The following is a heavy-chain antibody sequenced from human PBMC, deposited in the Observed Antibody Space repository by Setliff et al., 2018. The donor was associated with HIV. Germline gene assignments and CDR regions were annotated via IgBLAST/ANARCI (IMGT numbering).Heavy chain of an antibody. V-gene: IGHV3-66*01. D-gene: IGHD3-9*01. CDR2: IYIDGST. Sequence: PGGSLRLSCAASGFTVSSNYMSWVRQAPGKGLEWVSVIYIDGSTYYADSVRGRFTISRDNYKNTLYLQMNSLRAEDTAVYYCARDNGRYFDRGWFDPWGQGALVTVSS. J-gene: IGHJ5*02. CDR1: GFTVSSNY. CDR3: ARDNGRYFDRGWFDP.